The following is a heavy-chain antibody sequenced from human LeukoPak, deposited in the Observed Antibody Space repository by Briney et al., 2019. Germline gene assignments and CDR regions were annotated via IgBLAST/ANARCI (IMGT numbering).Heavy chain of an antibody. D-gene: IGHD6-19*01. V-gene: IGHV3-23*01. CDR3: AKGGARHGHSSGWYQQGLFDY. CDR2: ISGSGGST. Sequence: GGSLRLSCAASGFTFSSYAMSWVRQAPGKGLEWVSAISGSGGSTYYADSVKGRFTISRDNSKNTLYLQMNSLRAEDTAVYYCAKGGARHGHSSGWYQQGLFDYWGQGTLVTVSS. J-gene: IGHJ4*02. CDR1: GFTFSSYA.